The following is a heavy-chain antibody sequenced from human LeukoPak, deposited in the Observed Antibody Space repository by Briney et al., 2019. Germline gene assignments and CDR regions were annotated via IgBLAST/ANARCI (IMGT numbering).Heavy chain of an antibody. V-gene: IGHV3-30*03. Sequence: GGSLRLSCTGSGFSFTNYAMHWVRQAPGEWLEWVAVISYDESKIHYADSVKGRFTISRDLSTNTLYLQMNSLTTEDTAMYFCARRPVAAEYFQHWGQGTLVTVSS. CDR3: ARRPVAAEYFQH. CDR2: ISYDESKI. D-gene: IGHD6-25*01. J-gene: IGHJ1*01. CDR1: GFSFTNYA.